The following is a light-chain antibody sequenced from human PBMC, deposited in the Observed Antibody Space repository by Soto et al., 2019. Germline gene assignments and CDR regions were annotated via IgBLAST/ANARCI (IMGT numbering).Light chain of an antibody. CDR3: SSYAGSNNFV. CDR1: SSDVGGYNY. CDR2: EVS. V-gene: IGLV2-8*01. J-gene: IGLJ1*01. Sequence: QSVLTQPASVSGSPGQSITISCTGTSSDVGGYNYVSWYQQHPGRAPKLMIYEVSERPSGVPDRFSGSKSSNTASLTVSGLQAEDEADYYCSSYAGSNNFVFGTGTKVNVL.